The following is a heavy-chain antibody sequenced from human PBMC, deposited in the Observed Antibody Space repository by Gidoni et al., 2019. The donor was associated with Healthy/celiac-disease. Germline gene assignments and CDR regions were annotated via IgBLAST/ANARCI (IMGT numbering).Heavy chain of an antibody. Sequence: QITLKESGPTLVKPTQTLTLTCTFSGFSLSTSGVGVGWIRQPPGKALELLALIYWNDAQRYSPSLKSRLTITKDTSKNQVVLTMTNMDPVDTATYYCAHRITIFEGFNWFDPWGQGTLVTVSS. V-gene: IGHV2-5*01. CDR2: IYWNDAQ. CDR1: GFSLSTSGVG. J-gene: IGHJ5*02. CDR3: AHRITIFEGFNWFDP. D-gene: IGHD3-3*01.